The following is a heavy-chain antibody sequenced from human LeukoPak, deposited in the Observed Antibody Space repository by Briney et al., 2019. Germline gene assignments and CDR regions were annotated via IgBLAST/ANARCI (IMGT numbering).Heavy chain of an antibody. V-gene: IGHV3-30*02. J-gene: IGHJ4*02. CDR1: GFTFNIYG. CDR3: AKEWEGSSCIDY. CDR2: IRYDGSNK. D-gene: IGHD6-13*01. Sequence: GGSLRLSCAASGFTFNIYGMHWVRQAPGKGLEWVAFIRYDGSNKYYVDSVKGRFTISRDNSKDTLYLQMNSLRAEDTAVYYCAKEWEGSSCIDYWGQGTLVTVSS.